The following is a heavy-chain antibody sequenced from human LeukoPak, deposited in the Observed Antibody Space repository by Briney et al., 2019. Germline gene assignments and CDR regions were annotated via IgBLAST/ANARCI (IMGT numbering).Heavy chain of an antibody. D-gene: IGHD1-26*01. Sequence: SETLSPTCAVYGGSFSGYYWSWIRQPPGKGLEWIGEINHSGSTNYNPSLKSRVTISVGTSKNQFSLKLSSVTAADTAVYYCARKIVGATGGFDYWGQGTLVTVSS. J-gene: IGHJ4*02. CDR2: INHSGST. CDR1: GGSFSGYY. CDR3: ARKIVGATGGFDY. V-gene: IGHV4-34*01.